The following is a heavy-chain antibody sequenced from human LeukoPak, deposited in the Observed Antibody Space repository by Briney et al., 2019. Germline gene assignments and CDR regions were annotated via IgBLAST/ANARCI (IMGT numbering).Heavy chain of an antibody. Sequence: PGGSLRLSCVASGFTFGDHAVGWLRQAPGRGLEWVSAISGGSTSTYYADSVKGRFTISRDNAKNSLYLQMNSLRAEDTAVYYCARLRDYYTHAFDIWGQGTMVTVSS. CDR1: GFTFGDHA. CDR2: ISGGSTST. D-gene: IGHD3-22*01. V-gene: IGHV3-23*01. CDR3: ARLRDYYTHAFDI. J-gene: IGHJ3*02.